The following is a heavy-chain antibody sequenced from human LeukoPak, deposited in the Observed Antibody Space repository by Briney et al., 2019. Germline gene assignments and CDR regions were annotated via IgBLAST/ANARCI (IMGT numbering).Heavy chain of an antibody. Sequence: GSLRLSCAASGFTFSSYWMHWVRQVPGRGLVWVSRINSDGNRTTYADSVKGRFSISRDDAKNTLHLQMNSLSAEDTAVYYCARETLSGYYSMVGGAFDIWGQGTMVTVSS. D-gene: IGHD3-22*01. V-gene: IGHV3-74*03. CDR3: ARETLSGYYSMVGGAFDI. J-gene: IGHJ3*02. CDR2: INSDGNRT. CDR1: GFTFSSYW.